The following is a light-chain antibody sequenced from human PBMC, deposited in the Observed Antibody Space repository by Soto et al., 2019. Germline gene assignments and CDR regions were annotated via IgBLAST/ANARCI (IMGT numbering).Light chain of an antibody. CDR2: EVS. Sequence: DVVMTQPPLSLSVAPGQPASISCKSSQSLLHITGETFLFWYLQKPGQSPQLLIYEVSTRVSGVPDRFSGSGSGTDFTLEISRLETDDVGIYYCMQSTQRPPTFGQGTRLEIK. J-gene: IGKJ5*01. CDR3: MQSTQRPPT. V-gene: IGKV2D-29*02. CDR1: QSLLHITGETF.